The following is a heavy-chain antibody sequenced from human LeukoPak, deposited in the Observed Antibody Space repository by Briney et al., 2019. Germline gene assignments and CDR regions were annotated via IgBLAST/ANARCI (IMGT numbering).Heavy chain of an antibody. J-gene: IGHJ6*03. CDR1: GYTFTNYA. CDR3: ARGRGPPNTNRDFYYYYYMDV. Sequence: ASVKVSCKASGYTFTNYAINWVGQAPGQRVEWMGWVKACNGQTKYSQEFQDRITITRDTSATTAYMELSNLRSEDMALYYCARGRGPPNTNRDFYYYYYMDVWGTGTTVTVSS. D-gene: IGHD3-10*01. V-gene: IGHV1-3*03. CDR2: VKACNGQT.